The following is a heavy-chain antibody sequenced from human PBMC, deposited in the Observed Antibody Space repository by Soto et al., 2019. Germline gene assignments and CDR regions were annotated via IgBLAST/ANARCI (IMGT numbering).Heavy chain of an antibody. Sequence: QVQLQESGPGLVKPSQTLSLTCTVSGGSISSDDYYWSWIRQHPGKGLEWIGYIHYSGSTYYNPPLKSRVSTALDTSKNLFSLQLTSVTAAATAVYYCARENLVYCSSGGYTSAFDHWGQGALVIVSS. CDR2: IHYSGST. V-gene: IGHV4-31*03. CDR3: ARENLVYCSSGGYTSAFDH. J-gene: IGHJ4*02. CDR1: GGSISSDDYY. D-gene: IGHD2-2*01.